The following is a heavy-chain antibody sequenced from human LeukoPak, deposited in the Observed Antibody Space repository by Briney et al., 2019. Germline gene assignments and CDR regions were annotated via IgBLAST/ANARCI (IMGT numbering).Heavy chain of an antibody. CDR2: IIPILGIA. D-gene: IGHD3-22*01. J-gene: IGHJ3*02. CDR3: VITGDPTGDSSGYYRLKNDAFDI. Sequence: GASVKVSCKASGYTFTSYYMHWVRQAPGQGLEWMGRIIPILGIANYAQKFQGRVTITADKSTSTAYMELSSLRSEDTAVYYCVITGDPTGDSSGYYRLKNDAFDIWGQGTMVTVSS. CDR1: GYTFTSYY. V-gene: IGHV1-69*02.